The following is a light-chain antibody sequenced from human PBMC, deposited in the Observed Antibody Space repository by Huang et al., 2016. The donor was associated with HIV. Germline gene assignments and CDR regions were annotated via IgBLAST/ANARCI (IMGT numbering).Light chain of an antibody. J-gene: IGKJ4*01. V-gene: IGKV3-15*01. CDR3: HQYNNWLLS. CDR1: RSVSTN. Sequence: EIVMTQSPATLSVSPGQRVTLSCRANRSVSTNLAWSQQRHGQAPRLLIYGSSTRAPGIPARVSGSGSGTDFSLTISSLQSEDFALYYCHQYNNWLLSFGGGTRV. CDR2: GSS.